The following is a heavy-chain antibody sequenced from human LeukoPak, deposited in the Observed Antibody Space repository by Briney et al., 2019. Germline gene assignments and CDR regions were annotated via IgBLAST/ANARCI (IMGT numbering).Heavy chain of an antibody. CDR3: ARATGTKGLPGY. CDR1: GGSFSGYY. D-gene: IGHD1-7*01. V-gene: IGHV4-34*01. J-gene: IGHJ4*02. Sequence: SETLSLTCAVYGGSFSGYYWSWIRQPPGKGLEWIGEINHSGRNNYNPSLKRRVTISVDTSKNHFSLKLSSVTAADTAMYYCARATGTKGLPGYWGQGTLVTVSS. CDR2: INHSGRN.